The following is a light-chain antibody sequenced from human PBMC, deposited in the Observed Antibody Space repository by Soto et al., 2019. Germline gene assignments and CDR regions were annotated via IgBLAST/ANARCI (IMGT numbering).Light chain of an antibody. Sequence: ILMTHSPSSVSLXXGESATLSCRASQNIYYNVAWYQHRPGQAPRLLIYRASTRAPGAPARFSGSGSGTEFTLTISSLQPEDFTVYSCLQYHNLWAFGQGTKVDVK. J-gene: IGKJ1*01. CDR1: QNIYYN. V-gene: IGKV3-15*01. CDR3: LQYHNLWA. CDR2: RAS.